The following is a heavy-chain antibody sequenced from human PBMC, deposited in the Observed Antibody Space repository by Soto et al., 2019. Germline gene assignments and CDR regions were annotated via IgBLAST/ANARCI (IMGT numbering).Heavy chain of an antibody. J-gene: IGHJ6*02. CDR3: ARDGRSIAAVCNYYYYGMHV. CDR2: ISAYNGNT. D-gene: IGHD6-13*01. V-gene: IGHV1-18*01. CDR1: GYTFTSYG. Sequence: QVQLVQSGAEVKKPGASVKVSCKASGYTFTSYGMSWVRQAPGQGLEWMGWISAYNGNTNYAQKLQGRVTMTTDTPTRTDHMELSSLRSDETAVYYCARDGRSIAAVCNYYYYGMHVLGQGTTVTLPS.